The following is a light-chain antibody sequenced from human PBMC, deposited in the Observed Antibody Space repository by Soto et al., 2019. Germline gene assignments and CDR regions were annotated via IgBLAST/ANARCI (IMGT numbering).Light chain of an antibody. CDR1: QSVSSKF. J-gene: IGKJ2*01. Sequence: EIVLTQSPGTLSLSPGERATLSCRTSQSVSSKFLAWYQQKPGQAPRLLLYGASTRATGIPDRFSGSGSGRDFTLTISRLEPEDFAVYYCQQYGGSPPFTFGQGTKLEI. CDR2: GAS. V-gene: IGKV3-20*01. CDR3: QQYGGSPPFT.